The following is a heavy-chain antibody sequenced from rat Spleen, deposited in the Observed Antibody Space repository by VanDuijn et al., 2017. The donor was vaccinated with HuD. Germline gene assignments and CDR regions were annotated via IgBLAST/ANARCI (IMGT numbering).Heavy chain of an antibody. CDR3: AREFGVPYYYVMDA. CDR2: ISYDGSST. J-gene: IGHJ4*01. CDR1: GFTFSDYY. D-gene: IGHD4-3*01. V-gene: IGHV5-29*01. Sequence: EVQLVESDGGLVQPGRSLKLSCAASGFTFSDYYMAWVRQAPTKGLEWVATISYDGSSTYYRDSVKGRFTISRDNAKSTLYLQMDSLRSEDTATYYCAREFGVPYYYVMDAWGQGASVTISS.